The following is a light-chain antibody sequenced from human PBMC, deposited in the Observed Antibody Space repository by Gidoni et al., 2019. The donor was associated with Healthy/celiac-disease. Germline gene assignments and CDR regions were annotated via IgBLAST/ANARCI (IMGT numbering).Light chain of an antibody. CDR3: QQRSNWPWT. CDR1: QSVSSY. Sequence: DIVLTQSPATLSLSPAGRATLSCRASQSVSSYLAWYQHKPDQAPRLLIYDASNGATGIPARFSSSGSGTDFTLTISSLEPEDFAVYYCQQRSNWPWTFGQXTKLEIK. CDR2: DAS. V-gene: IGKV3-11*01. J-gene: IGKJ2*01.